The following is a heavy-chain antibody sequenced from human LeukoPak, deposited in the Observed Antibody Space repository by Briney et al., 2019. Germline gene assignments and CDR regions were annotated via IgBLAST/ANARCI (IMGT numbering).Heavy chain of an antibody. Sequence: SETLSLTCAVYGGSFSGYYWSWIRQPPGKGLEWIGEINHSGSTNYNPSLKSRVTISLDTSKNQFSLKLTSVTAADTAVYYCARADFWGTSPWGQGTLVTVSS. D-gene: IGHD3/OR15-3a*01. J-gene: IGHJ4*02. CDR2: INHSGST. CDR3: ARADFWGTSP. V-gene: IGHV4-34*01. CDR1: GGSFSGYY.